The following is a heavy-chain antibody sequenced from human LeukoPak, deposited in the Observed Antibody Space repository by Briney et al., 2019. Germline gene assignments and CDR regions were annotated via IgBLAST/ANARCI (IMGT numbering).Heavy chain of an antibody. J-gene: IGHJ4*02. CDR3: ANEVRPNDY. D-gene: IGHD1-1*01. Sequence: PGGSLRLSCAASGFTFSSYDMHWVRQAPGKGLEWVSSIDISGGSTYYADSAEGRFTISRDNSKNTLYLQMNGLRVEDTALYYCANEVRPNDYWGQGTLVTVSS. CDR1: GFTFSSYD. CDR2: IDISGGST. V-gene: IGHV3-23*01.